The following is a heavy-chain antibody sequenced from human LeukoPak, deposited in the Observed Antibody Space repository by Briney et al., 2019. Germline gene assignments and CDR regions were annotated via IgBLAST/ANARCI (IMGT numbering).Heavy chain of an antibody. Sequence: KPSETLSLTCAVYGGSFSGYYWSWIRQPPGKGLEWIGEINHSGSTNYNPSLKSRVTISVDTSKNQFSLKLSSVTAADTAVYYCASRGLAQFNWFDAWGQGTLVTVSS. J-gene: IGHJ5*02. CDR1: GGSFSGYY. CDR2: INHSGST. CDR3: ASRGLAQFNWFDA. D-gene: IGHD3-3*02. V-gene: IGHV4-34*01.